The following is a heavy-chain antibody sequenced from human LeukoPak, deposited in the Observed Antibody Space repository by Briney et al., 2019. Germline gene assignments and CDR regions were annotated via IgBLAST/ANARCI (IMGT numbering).Heavy chain of an antibody. CDR1: GFTVSSNY. CDR3: ARDHFSGYCSSTSCHYFDY. J-gene: IGHJ4*02. V-gene: IGHV3-53*01. Sequence: GGSLRLSCAASGFTVSSNYMSWVRQAPGKGLEWVSVIYSGGSTYYAASVKGRFTISRDNSKNTLYLQMNSLSAEDTAVYSCARDHFSGYCSSTSCHYFDYWGQGTLVTVSS. CDR2: IYSGGST. D-gene: IGHD2-2*01.